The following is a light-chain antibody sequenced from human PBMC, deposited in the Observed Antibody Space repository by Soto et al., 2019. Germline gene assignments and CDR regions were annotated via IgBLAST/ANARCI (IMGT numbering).Light chain of an antibody. J-gene: IGKJ1*01. CDR2: DAS. V-gene: IGKV3-15*01. CDR3: QQYGDRPRT. Sequence: EVVLTQSPATLSVSPGDRATLSCRASQDIGSAVAWYHQRSGQAPRLLIFDASIRVPTTPARFSGSVSGTEFTLTIRSLESEAFAVYFCQQYGDRPRTFGQGTKVEIK. CDR1: QDIGSA.